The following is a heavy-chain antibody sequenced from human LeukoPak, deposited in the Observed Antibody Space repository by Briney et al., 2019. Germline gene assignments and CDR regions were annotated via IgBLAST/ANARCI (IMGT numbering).Heavy chain of an antibody. V-gene: IGHV3-48*01. CDR1: RITFSSYS. CDR2: ISASTTTM. Sequence: QPGGSPRVSCADSRITFSSYSMKRVRPAPGKGLGWVSYISASTTTMHYADSVKGRFTISRDNAKNSLYLQMNSLRAEDTAVYYCARGVGYFGSRYYFDYWGQGALVTVSS. CDR3: ARGVGYFGSRYYFDY. J-gene: IGHJ4*02. D-gene: IGHD3-9*01.